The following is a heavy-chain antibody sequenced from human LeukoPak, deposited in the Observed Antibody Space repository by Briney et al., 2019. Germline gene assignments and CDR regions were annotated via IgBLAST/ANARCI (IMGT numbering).Heavy chain of an antibody. V-gene: IGHV4-59*01. CDR1: GGSFSGYY. D-gene: IGHD6-19*01. Sequence: PSETLSLTCAVYGGSFSGYYWSWIRQPPGKGLEWIGYIYYSGSTNYNPSLKSRVTISVDTSKNQFSLKLSSVTAADTAVYYCASNGYSSGWYGTFDYWGQGTLVTVSS. CDR3: ASNGYSSGWYGTFDY. J-gene: IGHJ4*02. CDR2: IYYSGST.